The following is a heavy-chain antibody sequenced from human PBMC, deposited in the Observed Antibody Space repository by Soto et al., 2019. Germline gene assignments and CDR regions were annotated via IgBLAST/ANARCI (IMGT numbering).Heavy chain of an antibody. Sequence: EASVKVSCKASGGTFSSYAISWVRQAPGQGLEWMGGIIPIFGTANYAQKFQGRVTITADESTSTAYMELSSLRSEDTAVYYCARDLRWEPLAREYHYGMGVRGQGTTVTVSS. CDR2: IIPIFGTA. D-gene: IGHD1-26*01. CDR3: ARDLRWEPLAREYHYGMGV. V-gene: IGHV1-69*13. CDR1: GGTFSSYA. J-gene: IGHJ6*02.